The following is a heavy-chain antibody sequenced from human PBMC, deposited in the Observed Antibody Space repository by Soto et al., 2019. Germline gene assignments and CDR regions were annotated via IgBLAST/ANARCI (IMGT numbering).Heavy chain of an antibody. CDR3: ARDARARHDFWSGYYKYYFDY. CDR1: GYTFTSYG. V-gene: IGHV1-18*04. Sequence: ASVKVSCKASGYTFTSYGISWVRQAPGQGLEWMGWISAYNGNTNYAQKLQGRVTMTTDTSTSTAYMELRSLRSDDTAVYYCARDARARHDFWSGYYKYYFDYWGQGTLVTVSS. J-gene: IGHJ4*02. D-gene: IGHD3-3*01. CDR2: ISAYNGNT.